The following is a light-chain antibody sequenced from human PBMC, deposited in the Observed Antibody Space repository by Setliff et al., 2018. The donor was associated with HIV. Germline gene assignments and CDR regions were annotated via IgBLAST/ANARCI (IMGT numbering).Light chain of an antibody. CDR3: CSYAGSSSFQ. CDR1: NSDVGSYNL. V-gene: IGLV2-23*02. J-gene: IGLJ2*01. Sequence: QSVLTQPASVSGSPGQSTTITCTGTNSDVGSYNLVSWYQHHPGKAPKLIIYEDNKRPSGVFNRFSGSKSGNTASLTISGLQAEDEADYHCCSYAGSSSFQFGGGTKVTVL. CDR2: EDN.